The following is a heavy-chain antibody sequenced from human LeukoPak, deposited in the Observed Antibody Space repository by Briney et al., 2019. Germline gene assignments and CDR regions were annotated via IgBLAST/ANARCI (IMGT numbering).Heavy chain of an antibody. CDR2: IYYSGST. J-gene: IGHJ4*02. CDR3: ARHQRVGGSYGPSGFDY. D-gene: IGHD5-18*01. V-gene: IGHV4-59*08. Sequence: SSETLSLTCTVSGGSISGHYWSWIRQPPGKGLEWIGYIYYSGSTNYNPSLKSRVTISVDTSKNQISLKLSSVTAADTAVYYCARHQRVGGSYGPSGFDYWGQGTLVTVSS. CDR1: GGSISGHY.